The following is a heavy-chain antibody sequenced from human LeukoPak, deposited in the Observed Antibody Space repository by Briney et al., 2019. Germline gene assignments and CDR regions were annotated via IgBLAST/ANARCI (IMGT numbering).Heavy chain of an antibody. CDR1: GFTFSYYS. J-gene: IGHJ4*02. CDR3: ARDSYSYDTSGPKPFDY. V-gene: IGHV3-48*02. Sequence: GGSLRLSCAASGFTFSYYSMNWVRQAPGKGLEWVSYISRSSSAIYYADSVKGRFTISRDNAKNSLFLQMNSLRDEDTAVYYCARDSYSYDTSGPKPFDYWGQGTLVTVSS. D-gene: IGHD3-3*01. CDR2: ISRSSSAI.